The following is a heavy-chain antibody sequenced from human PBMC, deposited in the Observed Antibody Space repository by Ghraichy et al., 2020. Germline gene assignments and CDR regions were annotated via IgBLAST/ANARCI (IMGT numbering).Heavy chain of an antibody. CDR3: AKDLRGYCSGGSCYSGTY. CDR1: GFTFSSYA. Sequence: LSLTCAASGFTFSSYAMSWVRQAPGKGLEWVSAISGSGGSTYYADSVKGRFTISRDNSKNTLYLQMNSLRAEDTAVYYCAKDLRGYCSGGSCYSGTYWGQGTLVTVSS. D-gene: IGHD2-15*01. V-gene: IGHV3-23*01. J-gene: IGHJ4*02. CDR2: ISGSGGST.